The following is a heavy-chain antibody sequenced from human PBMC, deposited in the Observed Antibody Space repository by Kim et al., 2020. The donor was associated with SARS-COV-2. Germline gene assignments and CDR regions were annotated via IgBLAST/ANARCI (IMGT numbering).Heavy chain of an antibody. V-gene: IGHV4-39*01. J-gene: IGHJ5*02. CDR3: ASSRYSGYEGTQWFDP. Sequence: SETLSLTCTVSGGSITSSFYWGWIRQSPGKGLEWIGSIYYSGTTYYNMSLKSRVTISVDTSKNQFSLELSVVTAADTAVYYCASSRYSGYEGTQWFDPWGQGTLVTVSS. CDR1: GGSITSSFY. CDR2: IYYSGTT. D-gene: IGHD5-12*01.